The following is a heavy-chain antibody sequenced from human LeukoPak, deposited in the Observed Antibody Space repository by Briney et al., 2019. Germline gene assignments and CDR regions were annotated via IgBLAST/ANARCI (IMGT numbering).Heavy chain of an antibody. CDR1: GGSFSGYY. CDR3: ARGRTRGRLDY. V-gene: IGHV4-34*01. Sequence: SETRSLTCAVYGGSFSGYYWSWIRQPPGKGLEWIGEINHSGSTNYNPSLKSRVTISVDTSKNQFSLKLSSVTAADTAVYYCARGRTRGRLDYWGQGTLVTVSS. CDR2: INHSGST. J-gene: IGHJ4*02. D-gene: IGHD1-14*01.